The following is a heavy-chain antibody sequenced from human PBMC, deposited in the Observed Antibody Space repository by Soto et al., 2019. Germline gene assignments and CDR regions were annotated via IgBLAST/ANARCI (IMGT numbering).Heavy chain of an antibody. Sequence: PGGSLRLSCAASGFTFSSYAMHWVRQAPGKGLEWVAVISYDGSNKYYADSVKGRFTISRDNSKNTLYLQMNSLRAEDTAVYYCARDEGGQQLVLGYFDYWGQGTLVTVSS. D-gene: IGHD6-13*01. J-gene: IGHJ4*02. CDR2: ISYDGSNK. CDR3: ARDEGGQQLVLGYFDY. CDR1: GFTFSSYA. V-gene: IGHV3-30-3*01.